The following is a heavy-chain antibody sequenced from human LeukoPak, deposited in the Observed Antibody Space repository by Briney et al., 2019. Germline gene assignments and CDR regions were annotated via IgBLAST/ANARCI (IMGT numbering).Heavy chain of an antibody. V-gene: IGHV4-34*01. Sequence: PSETLSLTCTVSGGSINSHFWSWIRQPPGRGLEWIGEIHHSGSTNYNPSLKSRVTVSVGTSKNQFSLKLSSVTAADTAVYYCARALENYYGSGTYPDYWGQGTLVTVSS. CDR3: ARALENYYGSGTYPDY. CDR2: IHHSGST. D-gene: IGHD3-10*01. CDR1: GGSINSHF. J-gene: IGHJ4*02.